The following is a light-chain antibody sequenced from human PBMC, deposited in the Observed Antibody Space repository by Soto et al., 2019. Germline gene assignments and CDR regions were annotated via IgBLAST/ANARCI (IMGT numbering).Light chain of an antibody. V-gene: IGKV1-5*03. CDR2: KAS. CDR3: QQNNRYPWT. J-gene: IGKJ1*01. CDR1: QSVYNW. Sequence: DIQMTQSPSTLSASVGDRVTITCRASQSVYNWLAWYQQKPGKAPKLLIYKASNLESGVPSRFSGSGSGTEFTLTISSLQPDDFAAYYCQQNNRYPWTFGQGTKVDIK.